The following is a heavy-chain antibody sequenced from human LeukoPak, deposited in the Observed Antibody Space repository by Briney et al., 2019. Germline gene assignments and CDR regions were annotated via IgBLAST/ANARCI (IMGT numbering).Heavy chain of an antibody. CDR2: ISGSGGST. Sequence: PGGSLRLSCAASGFTFSSYAMSWVRQAPGKGLEWVSAISGSGGSTYYADSVKGRFTISRDNSKNTLYLQMNSLRAEDTAVYYCAKDKLGGSYYPKYYFDYWGQGTLVTVSP. D-gene: IGHD1-26*01. J-gene: IGHJ4*02. CDR1: GFTFSSYA. V-gene: IGHV3-23*01. CDR3: AKDKLGGSYYPKYYFDY.